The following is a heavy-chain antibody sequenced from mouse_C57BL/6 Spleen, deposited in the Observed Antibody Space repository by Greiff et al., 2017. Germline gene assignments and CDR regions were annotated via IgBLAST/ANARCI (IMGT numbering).Heavy chain of an antibody. CDR2: IYPRSGNT. CDR1: GYTFTSYG. CDR3: ARSGYGNFPAWFAY. V-gene: IGHV1-81*01. D-gene: IGHD2-1*01. Sequence: QVQLQQSGAELARPGASVKLSCKASGYTFTSYGISWVKQRTGQGLEWIGEIYPRSGNTYYNEKFKGKATLTADKSSSPAYMEVRSLTSADSAVYFCARSGYGNFPAWFAYWGQGTLVTVSA. J-gene: IGHJ3*01.